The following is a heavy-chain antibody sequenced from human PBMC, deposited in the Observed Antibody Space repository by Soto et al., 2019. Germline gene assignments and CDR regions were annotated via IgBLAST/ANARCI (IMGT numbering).Heavy chain of an antibody. CDR2: IYYSGST. Sequence: QPQGKGLKWIGYIYYSGSTNYNPSLKSRVTISVDTSKYQFSLKLSSVTAADTDVYYCARRWGRTLEYWGHGTPV. V-gene: IGHV4-59*08. J-gene: IGHJ4*01. D-gene: IGHD7-27*01. CDR3: ARRWGRTLEY.